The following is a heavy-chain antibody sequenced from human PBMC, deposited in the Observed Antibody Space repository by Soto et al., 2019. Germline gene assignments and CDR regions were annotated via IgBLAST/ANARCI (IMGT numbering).Heavy chain of an antibody. D-gene: IGHD2-2*01. V-gene: IGHV3-30*18. Sequence: PGGPLRLPWAVSGCTFNEYAVHWVRQAPGRGLEWVALISDDGTNKYFLDSVKGRFSIYRDNSRNIVYLQMSRLTTEDTAVYYCEKDYLGNSKTFDVWGPAPLVT. J-gene: IGHJ3*01. CDR1: GCTFNEYA. CDR2: ISDDGTNK. CDR3: EKDYLGNSKTFDV.